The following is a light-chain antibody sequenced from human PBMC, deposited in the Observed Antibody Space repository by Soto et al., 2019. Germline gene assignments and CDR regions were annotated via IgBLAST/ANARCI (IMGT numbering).Light chain of an antibody. J-gene: IGKJ4*01. CDR1: QSISSW. CDR2: DAS. V-gene: IGKV1-33*01. CDR3: QQYDNLPLT. Sequence: DIQMTQSPSTLSASVGDRVTITCGASQSISSWLAWYQQKPGKAPKLLIYDASNLETGVPSRFSGSGYGTDFNFTISSLQTEDIATYYCQQYDNLPLTFGGGTKVDIK.